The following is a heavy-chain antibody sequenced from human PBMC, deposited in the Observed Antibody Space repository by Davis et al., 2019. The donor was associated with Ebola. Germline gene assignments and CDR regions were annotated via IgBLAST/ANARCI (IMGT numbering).Heavy chain of an antibody. Sequence: GGSLRLSCAASGFTFSGSAMHWVRQASGKGLEWVGRIRSKANSYATAYAASVKGRFTISRDNSKNTLYLQMNSLRAEDTAVYYCARDFGREGYYYYYGMDVWGQGTTVTVSS. CDR2: IRSKANSYAT. D-gene: IGHD3-10*01. V-gene: IGHV3-73*01. CDR1: GFTFSGSA. CDR3: ARDFGREGYYYYYGMDV. J-gene: IGHJ6*02.